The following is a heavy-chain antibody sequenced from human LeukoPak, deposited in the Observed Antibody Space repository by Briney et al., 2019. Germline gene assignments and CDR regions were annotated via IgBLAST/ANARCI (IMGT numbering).Heavy chain of an antibody. V-gene: IGHV3-30*02. CDR1: GFTFSSYG. CDR2: VSYGGSNK. D-gene: IGHD6-6*01. J-gene: IGHJ4*02. CDR3: AKVEYSSSYY. Sequence: PGGSLRLSCAASGFTFSSYGMHWVRQAPGKGLEWVAFVSYGGSNKYYADSVKGRFTISRDNSKNTLYLEMNSLRVEDTAVYYCAKVEYSSSYYWGQGTLVTVSS.